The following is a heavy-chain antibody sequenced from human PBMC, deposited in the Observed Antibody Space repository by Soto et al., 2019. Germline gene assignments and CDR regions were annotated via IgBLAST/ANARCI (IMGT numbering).Heavy chain of an antibody. J-gene: IGHJ4*02. V-gene: IGHV3-21*06. Sequence: EVLMLESGGCLVKPGGSLRLSCAAYGFTFTRYRMNWVRQAPGKGLEWVASISSTTNYISYGESLKGRLTISRDNAKNSMYLQMNTLRAEDTAVYYCARESEDLSSNLDYWGQGTLVTVSS. CDR2: ISSTTNYI. CDR1: GFTFTRYR. CDR3: ARESEDLSSNLDY.